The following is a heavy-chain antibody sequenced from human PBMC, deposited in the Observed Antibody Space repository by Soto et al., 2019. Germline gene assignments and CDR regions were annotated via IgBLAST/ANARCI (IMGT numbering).Heavy chain of an antibody. V-gene: IGHV4-59*08. CDR2: ISYSGDT. D-gene: IGHD1-26*01. J-gene: IGHJ5*02. Sequence: PSETLSLTCSVSGDSISNYYWNWVRQPPGRGLEWIGHISYSGDTIYNPSLKSRVTISKDTSKNQFSLKLTSVTAADTALYYCARRRCLGGSCSGGNWIDPWGQGIVLTVSS. CDR1: GDSISNYY. CDR3: ARRRCLGGSCSGGNWIDP.